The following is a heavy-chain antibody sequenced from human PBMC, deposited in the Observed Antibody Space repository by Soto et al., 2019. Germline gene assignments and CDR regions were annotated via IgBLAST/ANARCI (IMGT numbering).Heavy chain of an antibody. CDR1: GFTFSSYS. J-gene: IGHJ3*02. Sequence: GGSLRLSCAASGFTFSSYSMNWVRQAPGKGLEWVSYISSSSSTIYYADSVKGRFTISRDNAKNSLYLQMNSLRAEDTAVYYCARGGIPERDAFDIWGQGTMVTVSS. CDR2: ISSSSSTI. CDR3: ARGGIPERDAFDI. V-gene: IGHV3-48*01. D-gene: IGHD1-26*01.